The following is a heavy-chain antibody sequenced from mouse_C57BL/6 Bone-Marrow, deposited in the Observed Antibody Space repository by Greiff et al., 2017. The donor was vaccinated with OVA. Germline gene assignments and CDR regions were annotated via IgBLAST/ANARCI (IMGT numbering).Heavy chain of an antibody. CDR1: GFTFSSYG. J-gene: IGHJ2*01. Sequence: EVKLMESGGDLVKPGGSLKLSCAASGFTFSSYGMSWVRQTPDKRLEWVATISSGGSYTYYPDSVKGRFTISRDNAKNTLYLQMSSLKSEDTAMYYCARHYYGSSPDYWGQGTTPTVSS. V-gene: IGHV5-6*01. CDR3: ARHYYGSSPDY. CDR2: ISSGGSYT. D-gene: IGHD1-1*01.